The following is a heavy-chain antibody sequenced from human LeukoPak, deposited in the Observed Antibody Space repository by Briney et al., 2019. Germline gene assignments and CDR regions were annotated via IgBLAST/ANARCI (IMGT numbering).Heavy chain of an antibody. V-gene: IGHV3-11*04. CDR2: ISRSGSTK. J-gene: IGHJ5*02. D-gene: IGHD5-12*01. Sequence: GGSLRLSCAASGFTFSDYNMRWIRQAPGKGLEWVSSISRSGSTKYYADSVKGRFTISRDNAKNTLYLQMNSLRAEDTAVYYCARDGMVATNWFDPWGQGTLVTVSS. CDR1: GFTFSDYN. CDR3: ARDGMVATNWFDP.